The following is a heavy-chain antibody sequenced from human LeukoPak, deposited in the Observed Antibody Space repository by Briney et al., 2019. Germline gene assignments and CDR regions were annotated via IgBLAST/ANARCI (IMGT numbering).Heavy chain of an antibody. CDR3: ARVSRRDGYKRPFDY. D-gene: IGHD5-24*01. Sequence: SETLSLTCSVSGGSLSGYYWSWIRQPAGKGLEWIGRMDTSGSTDYNPSLKSRFTMSVDTSRNQLSLKLYSVTAADTAVYYCARVSRRDGYKRPFDYWGQGTLVTVSS. V-gene: IGHV4-4*07. J-gene: IGHJ4*02. CDR1: GGSLSGYY. CDR2: MDTSGST.